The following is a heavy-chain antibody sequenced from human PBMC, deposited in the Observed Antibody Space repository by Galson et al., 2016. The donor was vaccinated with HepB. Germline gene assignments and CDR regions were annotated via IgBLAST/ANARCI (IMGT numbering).Heavy chain of an antibody. CDR2: IIPIYGAA. CDR1: GGTFSNYA. D-gene: IGHD3-16*01. Sequence: SVKVSCKASGGTFSNYAISWVRQAPGQGLEWMGGIIPIYGAANYAQKFQGRVTITAGESTSTAYMELSSLRSEDTAMYYCARDLLTFGVPTPIHNGMDVWGQGTTVTVSS. CDR3: ARDLLTFGVPTPIHNGMDV. V-gene: IGHV1-69*13. J-gene: IGHJ6*02.